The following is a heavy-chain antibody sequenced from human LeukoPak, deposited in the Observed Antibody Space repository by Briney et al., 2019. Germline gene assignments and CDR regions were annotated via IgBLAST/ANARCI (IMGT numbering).Heavy chain of an antibody. CDR2: IYTSGST. Sequence: SETLSLTCTVSGGSISSYYWSWTRQPAGKGLEWIGLIYTSGSTNYNPSLKSRVTMSVDTSKNQFSLKLTSVTAADTAVYYCAREAIVVDDAFDIWGQGTMVTVSS. CDR1: GGSISSYY. V-gene: IGHV4-4*07. CDR3: AREAIVVDDAFDI. D-gene: IGHD1-26*01. J-gene: IGHJ3*02.